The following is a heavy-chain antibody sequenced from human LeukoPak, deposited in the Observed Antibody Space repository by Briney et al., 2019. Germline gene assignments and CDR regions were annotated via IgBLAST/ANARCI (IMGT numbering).Heavy chain of an antibody. J-gene: IGHJ4*02. CDR1: GFTFSNYN. D-gene: IGHD3-10*01. Sequence: TGGSLRRSCVASGFTFSNYNMNWVRQAPGKGLEWVSYISSTSSTIYYADSVRGRFTISRDNAKNSLSLQMNSLRDEDTAVYYCARMWFGELHWGQGTLVTVSS. CDR2: ISSTSSTI. CDR3: ARMWFGELH. V-gene: IGHV3-48*02.